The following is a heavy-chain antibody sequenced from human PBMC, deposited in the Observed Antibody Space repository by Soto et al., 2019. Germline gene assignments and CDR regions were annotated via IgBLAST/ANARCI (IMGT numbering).Heavy chain of an antibody. CDR3: ARDFNYGSGDY. J-gene: IGHJ4*02. CDR1: GYTFISYA. CDR2: INAGNGNT. D-gene: IGHD3-10*01. V-gene: IGHV1-3*05. Sequence: QVQLVQSGAEEKKHGASVKVSCKASGYTFISYAMYWVRQAPGQRLEWMGWINAGNGNTKYSQKFQGRVTITRDTSASTAYMALSSLRSEDTAVYYCARDFNYGSGDYWGQGTLVTVSS.